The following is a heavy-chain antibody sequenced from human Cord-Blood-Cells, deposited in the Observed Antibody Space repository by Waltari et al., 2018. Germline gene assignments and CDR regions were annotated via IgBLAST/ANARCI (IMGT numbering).Heavy chain of an antibody. V-gene: IGHV3-23*01. J-gene: IGHJ4*02. D-gene: IGHD3-10*01. CDR3: AKDETRELLYYFDY. Sequence: EVQLLESGGGLVQPGGSLRPSCAASGFTFSSYAMSWVRQAPGKGRAWVSAISGSGGSTDYADSVKGRFTISRDNSKNTLYLQMNSLRAEDTAVYYCAKDETRELLYYFDYWGQGTLVTVSS. CDR1: GFTFSSYA. CDR2: ISGSGGST.